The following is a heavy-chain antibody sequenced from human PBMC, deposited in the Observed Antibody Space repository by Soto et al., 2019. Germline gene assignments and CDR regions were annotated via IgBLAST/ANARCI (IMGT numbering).Heavy chain of an antibody. V-gene: IGHV4-31*03. CDR3: ARGRDACIDLGY. J-gene: IGHJ4*02. Sequence: SETLSLTCTVSGGSISSGGYYWSWIRQHPGKGLEWIGYIYYSGSTYYNPSLKSRVTISVDTSKNQFSLKLSSVTAADTAVYYCARGRDACIDLGYWGQGTLVTVSS. D-gene: IGHD3-16*01. CDR1: GGSISSGGYY. CDR2: IYYSGST.